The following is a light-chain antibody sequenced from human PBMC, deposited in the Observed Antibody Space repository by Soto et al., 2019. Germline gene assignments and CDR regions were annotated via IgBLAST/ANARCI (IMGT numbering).Light chain of an antibody. CDR3: QQRSTWPPIT. Sequence: EIVLTQSPATLSLPPGERATLSCRASQSVSRYLAWFQQKPGQAPRLLIYDASNRATGIPARFSGSGSGTDFTLTISSLEPEDFAVYFCQQRSTWPPITFGQGTRLEIK. CDR1: QSVSRY. V-gene: IGKV3-11*01. CDR2: DAS. J-gene: IGKJ5*01.